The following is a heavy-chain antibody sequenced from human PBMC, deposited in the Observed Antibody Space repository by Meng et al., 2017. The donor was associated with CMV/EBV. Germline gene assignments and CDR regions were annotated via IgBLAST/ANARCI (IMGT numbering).Heavy chain of an antibody. CDR1: GYTVTGYY. V-gene: IGHV1-2*02. D-gene: IGHD1-26*01. J-gene: IGHJ4*02. CDR2: INPISGGT. Sequence: GQLGQWGAEVKKPGASVKVSCQDTGYTVTGYYMHWVRQAPGQGLEWMGWINPISGGTNYAQKFQGRVTMTRDTSISTAFMELSRLRSDDTAVYYCARTPSYSGSQRPFDYWGQGTLVTVSS. CDR3: ARTPSYSGSQRPFDY.